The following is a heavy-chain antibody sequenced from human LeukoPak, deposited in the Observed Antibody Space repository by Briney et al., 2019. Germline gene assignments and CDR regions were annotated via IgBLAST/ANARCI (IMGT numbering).Heavy chain of an antibody. CDR3: ARDPVP. CDR2: INSNGNT. CDR1: GGSISIYH. J-gene: IGHJ5*02. V-gene: IGHV4-4*07. Sequence: SETLSLTCTVSGGSISIYHWSWIRQPAGKGLEWIGRINSNGNTNYNPSLKSRVTMSVDTSKNQFSLKVSSVTAADTAVYYCARDPVPWGQGTLVTVSS.